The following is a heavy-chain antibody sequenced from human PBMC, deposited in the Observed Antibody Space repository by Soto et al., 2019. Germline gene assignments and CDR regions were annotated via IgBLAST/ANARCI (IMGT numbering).Heavy chain of an antibody. V-gene: IGHV4-34*01. CDR2: INHSGST. Sequence: XATLSLTCAVYGGSFSGYDWSWIRQPPGKGLEWIGEINHSGSTNYNPSLKSRVTISVDTSKNQFSLKPSSVTAADTAVYYCARGKGVPAARGAYYYYYGMDVWGQGTTVTVSS. CDR1: GGSFSGYD. CDR3: ARGKGVPAARGAYYYYYGMDV. D-gene: IGHD2-2*01. J-gene: IGHJ6*02.